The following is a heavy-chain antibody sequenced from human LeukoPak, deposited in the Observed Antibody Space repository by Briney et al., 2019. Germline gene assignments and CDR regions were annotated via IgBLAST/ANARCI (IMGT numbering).Heavy chain of an antibody. CDR1: GGSISNKY. CDR3: ASRKLGNDY. CDR2: IYYSGST. Sequence: SETLSLTCTVSGGSISNKYWSWIRQPPGKGLEWIGYIYYSGSTNYNPSLKSRVTISVDKSKNQFSLKLSSVTAADTAVYYCASRKLGNDYWGQGTLVTVSS. J-gene: IGHJ4*02. V-gene: IGHV4-59*01. D-gene: IGHD7-27*01.